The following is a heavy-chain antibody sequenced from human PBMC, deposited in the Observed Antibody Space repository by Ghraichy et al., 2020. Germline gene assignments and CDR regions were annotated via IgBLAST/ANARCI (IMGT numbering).Heavy chain of an antibody. CDR2: ISGVGDRT. Sequence: GGSLRLSCAASGFTLRSYTLTWVRQPPGKGLEWVSGISGVGDRTDYADSVKGRFTISKDNSKNTLYLQMNNLRVEDTALYYCAKGAIHYYYGLDVWGQGTTVTVYS. J-gene: IGHJ6*02. CDR3: AKGAIHYYYGLDV. D-gene: IGHD3-3*01. CDR1: GFTLRSYT. V-gene: IGHV3-23*01.